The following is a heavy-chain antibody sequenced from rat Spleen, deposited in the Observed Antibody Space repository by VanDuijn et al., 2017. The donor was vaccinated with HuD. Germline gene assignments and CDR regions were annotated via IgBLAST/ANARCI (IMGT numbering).Heavy chain of an antibody. CDR3: ARGSGPFDY. J-gene: IGHJ2*01. D-gene: IGHD3-3*01. CDR2: ISYDGSST. CDR1: GFTFSNYD. Sequence: EVQLVESGGGLVQPGRSLKLSCAASGFTFSNYDMAWVRQAPTKGLEWVATISYDGSSTYYRDSVKGRFTISRDNAKSTLYLQMDSLRSEDTATYYCARGSGPFDYWGQGVMVTVSS. V-gene: IGHV5-29*01.